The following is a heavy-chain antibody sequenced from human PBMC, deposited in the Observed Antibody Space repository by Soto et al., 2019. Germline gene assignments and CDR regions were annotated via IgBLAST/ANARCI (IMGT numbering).Heavy chain of an antibody. V-gene: IGHV1-8*01. CDR2: MNPNSGNT. D-gene: IGHD4-4*01. CDR3: ARGGGGNDYSNYDFDY. J-gene: IGHJ4*02. CDR1: GYTFTSYD. Sequence: ASVKVSCKASGYTFTSYDINWVRQATGQGLEWMGWMNPNSGNTGYAQKFQGRVTMTRNTSISTAYMELSSLRSEDTAVYYCARGGGGNDYSNYDFDYWGQGTLVTVSS.